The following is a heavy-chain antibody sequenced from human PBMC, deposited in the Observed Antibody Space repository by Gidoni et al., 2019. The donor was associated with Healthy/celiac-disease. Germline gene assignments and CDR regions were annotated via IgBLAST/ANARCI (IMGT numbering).Heavy chain of an antibody. CDR3: ARDVGGSYSPGAFDI. CDR2: ISSSSSYI. V-gene: IGHV3-21*01. CDR1: GFTLRSYS. Sequence: EVQLVEYGGGLVKPGGSLSLSCAASGFTLRSYSMNWVRQAPGKGLEWVSSISSSSSYIYYADSVKGRFTISRDNAKNSLYLQMNSLRAEDTAVYYCARDVGGSYSPGAFDIWGQGTMVTVSS. J-gene: IGHJ3*02. D-gene: IGHD1-26*01.